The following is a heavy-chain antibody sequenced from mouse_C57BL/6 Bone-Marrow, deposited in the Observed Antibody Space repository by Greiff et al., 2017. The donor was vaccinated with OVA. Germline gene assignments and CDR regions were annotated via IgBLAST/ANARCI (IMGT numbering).Heavy chain of an antibody. Sequence: EVQLQQSGPSLVRPSQTLSLTCTVTGFSINSDCYWIWIRQFPGNKLEYIGYTFYSGITYYNPSLESRTYITRDTSKNQFSLKLSSVTTEDTATYYCARAYYSNVYWYFDVWGTGTTVTVSS. CDR3: ARAYYSNVYWYFDV. J-gene: IGHJ1*03. CDR1: GFSINSDCY. V-gene: IGHV3-3*01. D-gene: IGHD2-5*01. CDR2: TFYSGIT.